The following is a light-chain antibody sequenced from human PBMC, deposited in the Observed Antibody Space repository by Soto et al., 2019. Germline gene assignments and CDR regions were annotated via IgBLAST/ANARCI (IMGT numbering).Light chain of an antibody. Sequence: IEFTQSPGTLSLSTGQRATLSCRAIQSVSSTSLAWYQQKPGQAPRLLIFGASSRATGIPARFSGSGSGTEFTLTISSLQSEDFAVYSCQQYNNWPPLTFGGGTKADIK. CDR3: QQYNNWPPLT. V-gene: IGKV3D-15*01. J-gene: IGKJ4*01. CDR1: QSVSST. CDR2: GAS.